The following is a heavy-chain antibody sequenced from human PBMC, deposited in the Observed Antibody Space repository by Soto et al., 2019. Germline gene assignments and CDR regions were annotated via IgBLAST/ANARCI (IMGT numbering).Heavy chain of an antibody. CDR3: AREGSYSAYNFAHGIQLWSFDF. V-gene: IGHV4-4*02. CDR2: IFHDGTA. D-gene: IGHD5-12*01. CDR1: GVSISSGNW. Sequence: TSETLSLTCAVSGVSISSGNWWTWVRQTPQRGLEYIGEIFHDGTANYYPSFERRVAMSVDTSKNHFSLNLSSVTAADMAVYYCAREGSYSAYNFAHGIQLWSFDFWGQGALVTVSS. J-gene: IGHJ4*02.